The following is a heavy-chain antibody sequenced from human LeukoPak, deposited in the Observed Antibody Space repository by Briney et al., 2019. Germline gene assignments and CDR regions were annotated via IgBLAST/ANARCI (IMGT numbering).Heavy chain of an antibody. Sequence: ASVKVSCKASGYTFTGYYMHWVRQAPGQGLEWMGRINPNSGGTNYAQKFQGRVTMTRDTSISTAYMELSRLRSDDTAVYYCARDLIIVSYSSSPIGYWGQGTLVTVSS. CDR2: INPNSGGT. CDR1: GYTFTGYY. CDR3: ARDLIIVSYSSSPIGY. D-gene: IGHD6-6*01. V-gene: IGHV1-2*06. J-gene: IGHJ4*02.